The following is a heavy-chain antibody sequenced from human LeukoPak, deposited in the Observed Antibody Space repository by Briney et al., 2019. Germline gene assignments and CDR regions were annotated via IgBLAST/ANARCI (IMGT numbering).Heavy chain of an antibody. CDR2: IRHDGSYR. V-gene: IGHV3-30*02. CDR3: ARGITAVVDNWFDP. CDR1: GFPFSSYG. D-gene: IGHD6-13*01. Sequence: GGSLRLSCAASGFPFSSYGIHWVRQAPGKGLEWVAFIRHDGSYRYYADPVKGRFTISRDNSKNTMYLQMNSLRAEDTAVYYCARGITAVVDNWFDPWGQGTLVTVFS. J-gene: IGHJ5*02.